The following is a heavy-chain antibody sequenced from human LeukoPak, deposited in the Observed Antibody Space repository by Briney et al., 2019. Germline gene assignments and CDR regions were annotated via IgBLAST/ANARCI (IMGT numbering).Heavy chain of an antibody. CDR3: ARDSPAYCGGDCYPNDY. J-gene: IGHJ4*02. V-gene: IGHV3-33*01. Sequence: PGRSLRLSCAASGFTFSSYGMHWVRQAPGKGLEWVAVIWYDGSNKYYADSVKGRFTISRDNSKNTLYLQMNSLRAEDTAVYYCARDSPAYCGGDCYPNDYWGQGTLVTVSS. D-gene: IGHD2-21*02. CDR2: IWYDGSNK. CDR1: GFTFSSYG.